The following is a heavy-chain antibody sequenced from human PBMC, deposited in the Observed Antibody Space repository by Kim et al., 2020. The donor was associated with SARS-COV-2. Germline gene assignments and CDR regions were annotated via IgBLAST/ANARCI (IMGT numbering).Heavy chain of an antibody. CDR2: VTCSGGST. V-gene: IGHV3-23*01. CDR3: AKDFSGDNSVAGAFGM. Sequence: GGSLRLSCAASGFTFSRFGMNWVRQAPGKGLEWVSGVTCSGGSTYYADSVKGRFTFSRDNSKNTLYLQMNSLRAEDTGVYYCAKDFSGDNSVAGAFGMWGQGTV. CDR1: GFTFSRFG. J-gene: IGHJ3*02. D-gene: IGHD7-27*01.